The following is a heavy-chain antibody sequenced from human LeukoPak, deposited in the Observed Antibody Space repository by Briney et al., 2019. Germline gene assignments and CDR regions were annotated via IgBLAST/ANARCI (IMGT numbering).Heavy chain of an antibody. CDR2: ISSSSDYI. D-gene: IGHD1-26*01. CDR3: ARDRVPRATRGTFDY. J-gene: IGHJ4*02. Sequence: PGGSLRLSCVASGFTFDDYSLNWVRQAPGKGLEWVAAISSSSDYIYYADSMRGRFTISRDNAKNSLYLQMHILRVEDTALYYCARDRVPRATRGTFDYWGQGTPVIVSS. V-gene: IGHV3-21*01. CDR1: GFTFDDYS.